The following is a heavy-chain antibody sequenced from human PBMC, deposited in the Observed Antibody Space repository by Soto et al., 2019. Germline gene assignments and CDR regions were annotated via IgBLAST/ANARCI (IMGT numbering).Heavy chain of an antibody. V-gene: IGHV4-59*01. J-gene: IGHJ5*02. CDR1: GGSISNYY. CDR2: MYYSGST. CDR3: ASSPTYYDFWSGPGFDP. D-gene: IGHD3-3*01. Sequence: SETLSLTCTVSGGSISNYYWSWIRQPPGKGLEWIGYMYYSGSTNYNPSLKSRVTISVDTSKNQFSLKLSSVTAADTAVYYFASSPTYYDFWSGPGFDPWGQGTLVTAPQ.